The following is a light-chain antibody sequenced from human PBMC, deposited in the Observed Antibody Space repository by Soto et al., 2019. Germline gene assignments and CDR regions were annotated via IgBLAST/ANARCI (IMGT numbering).Light chain of an antibody. CDR3: QQYNNWPPTWT. CDR1: QSVSSN. CDR2: GAS. V-gene: IGKV3-15*01. J-gene: IGKJ1*01. Sequence: EIVMTHSPATLSVSPGERATLSCRASQSVSSNLAWYQQKPGQAPRLLIYGASTRATGIPARFSGSGSGTKFTLTISSLQSEDFAVYYCQQYNNWPPTWTFGQGTKV.